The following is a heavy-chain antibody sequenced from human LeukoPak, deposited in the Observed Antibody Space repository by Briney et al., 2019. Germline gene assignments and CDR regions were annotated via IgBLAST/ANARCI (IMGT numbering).Heavy chain of an antibody. Sequence: SETLSLTCTVSGGSISSGDYYWSWIRQPPGKGLEWIGYIYYNGSTYYNPSLKSRVTISVDTSKNQFSLKLSSVTAADTAVYYCARVSVGATCFDYWGQGTLVTVSS. J-gene: IGHJ4*02. CDR3: ARVSVGATCFDY. CDR2: IYYNGST. D-gene: IGHD1-26*01. CDR1: GGSISSGDYY. V-gene: IGHV4-30-4*08.